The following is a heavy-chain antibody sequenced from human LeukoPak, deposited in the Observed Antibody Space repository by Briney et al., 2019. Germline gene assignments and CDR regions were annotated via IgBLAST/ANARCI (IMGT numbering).Heavy chain of an antibody. Sequence: PGGSLRLSCAASGFSLDDYGMSWVRQAPGKWLEWVSGINWNGDSTGYGDSVKGRFTISRDNGKNSLYLQMKSLRAEDTALYYCARDPGAAARRPEYFQHWGQGTLVTVSS. J-gene: IGHJ1*01. CDR2: INWNGDST. CDR3: ARDPGAAARRPEYFQH. V-gene: IGHV3-20*04. CDR1: GFSLDDYG. D-gene: IGHD6-25*01.